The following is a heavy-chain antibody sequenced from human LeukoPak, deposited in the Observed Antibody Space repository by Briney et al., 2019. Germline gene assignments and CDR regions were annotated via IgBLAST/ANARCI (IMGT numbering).Heavy chain of an antibody. CDR2: INSDGSIT. CDR1: GFTFSNSW. Sequence: GGSLRLSCAASGFTFSNSWMYWVRQAPGKGLVWVSRINSDGSITQYADSVKGRFTISRDNAKDTLFLQMNSLRVEDTALYYCARGPDHGGSYYHDWGQGTPVTVSS. J-gene: IGHJ4*02. CDR3: ARGPDHGGSYYHD. D-gene: IGHD1-26*01. V-gene: IGHV3-74*03.